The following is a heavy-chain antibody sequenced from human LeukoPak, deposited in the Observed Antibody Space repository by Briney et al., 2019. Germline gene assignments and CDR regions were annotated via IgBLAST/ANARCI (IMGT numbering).Heavy chain of an antibody. CDR3: AKVGYSSSWGGYYFDY. Sequence: PPGRSLRLSCAASGFTFSSYAMSWVRQAPGKGLEWVSAISGSGGSTYYADSVKGRFTISRDNSKNTLYLQMNSLRAEDTAVYYCAKVGYSSSWGGYYFDYWGQGTLVTVSS. D-gene: IGHD6-13*01. CDR1: GFTFSSYA. CDR2: ISGSGGST. V-gene: IGHV3-23*01. J-gene: IGHJ4*02.